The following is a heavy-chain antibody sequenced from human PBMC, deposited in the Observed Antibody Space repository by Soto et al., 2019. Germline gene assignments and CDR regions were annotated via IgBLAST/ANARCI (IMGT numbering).Heavy chain of an antibody. CDR2: IDPSDSYT. CDR1: GYSFTSYW. V-gene: IGHV5-10-1*01. Sequence: GESLKISCKGSGYSFTSYWISWVRQMPGKGLEWMGRIDPSDSYTNYSPSFQGHVTISADKSISTAYLQWSSLKASDTAMYYCERKGKAMVLYYYGMDVWGQGTTVTVSS. D-gene: IGHD5-18*01. J-gene: IGHJ6*02. CDR3: ERKGKAMVLYYYGMDV.